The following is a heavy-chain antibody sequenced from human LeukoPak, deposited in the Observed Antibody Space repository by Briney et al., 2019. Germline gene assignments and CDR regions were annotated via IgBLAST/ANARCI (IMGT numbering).Heavy chain of an antibody. V-gene: IGHV3-7*01. Sequence: GGSLRLSCAASGFTFSSYWMIWVRQAPGKGREWVANIKQDGSEKYYVDSVKGRFTISRDNAKNSLYLQMNSLRAEDTAVYYCAREWNGGNSEGYYFDYWGQGTLVTVSS. CDR3: AREWNGGNSEGYYFDY. CDR2: IKQDGSEK. CDR1: GFTFSSYW. J-gene: IGHJ4*02. D-gene: IGHD4-23*01.